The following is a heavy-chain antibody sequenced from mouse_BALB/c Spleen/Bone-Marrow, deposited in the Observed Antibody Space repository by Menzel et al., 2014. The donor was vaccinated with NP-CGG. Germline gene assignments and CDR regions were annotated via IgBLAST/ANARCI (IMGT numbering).Heavy chain of an antibody. CDR3: ARYDGPAWFAY. CDR2: INPSNGRT. V-gene: IGHV1S81*02. J-gene: IGHJ3*01. CDR1: GYSFTTYW. D-gene: IGHD2-3*01. Sequence: VQLQQSGAELVKPGALVRLSCKASGYSFTTYWIHWVKQRPGQGLEWIGEINPSNGRTNYNEKFKSKATLTVDKSSSTAYMQLSSLTSEDSAVYYCARYDGPAWFAYWGQGTPVTVSA.